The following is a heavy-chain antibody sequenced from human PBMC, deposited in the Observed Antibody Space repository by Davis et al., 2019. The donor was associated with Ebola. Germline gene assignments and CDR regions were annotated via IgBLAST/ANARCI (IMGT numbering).Heavy chain of an antibody. Sequence: ASVKVSCKASGYTFPTYDISWVRQAPGQGLEWLGWISVYHGNTNYAQKLQGRLTMTTDTSTSTAYMELRSLKSDDTAVYYCALYTVTKTFFYWGQGTLVIVSS. D-gene: IGHD4-17*01. CDR1: GYTFPTYD. V-gene: IGHV1-18*01. CDR2: ISVYHGNT. J-gene: IGHJ4*02. CDR3: ALYTVTKTFFY.